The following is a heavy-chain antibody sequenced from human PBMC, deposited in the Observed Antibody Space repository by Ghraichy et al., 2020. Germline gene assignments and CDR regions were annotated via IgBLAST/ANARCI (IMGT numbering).Heavy chain of an antibody. CDR1: GGSFSGYY. CDR3: ASTSAQLWFSLTYDAFDI. D-gene: IGHD5-18*01. J-gene: IGHJ3*02. V-gene: IGHV4-34*01. CDR2: INHSGST. Sequence: SETLSLTCAVYGGSFSGYYWSWIRQPPGKGLEWIGEINHSGSTNYNPSLKSRVTISVDTSKNQFSLKLSSVTAADTAVYYCASTSAQLWFSLTYDAFDIWGQGKMVTVSS.